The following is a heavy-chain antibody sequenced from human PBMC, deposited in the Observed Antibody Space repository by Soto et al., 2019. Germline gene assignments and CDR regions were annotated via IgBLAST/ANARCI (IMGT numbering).Heavy chain of an antibody. Sequence: GGSLRLSGAASGFTFSSYGMHWVRQAPGKGLEWVAFIWHDGGNKFYAESVKGRFTISRDNSKNTLYLQMTSLSAEDTAMYYCARDGDVNTGFGKDYWGQGTRVTVSA. D-gene: IGHD3-16*01. V-gene: IGHV3-33*01. J-gene: IGHJ4*02. CDR3: ARDGDVNTGFGKDY. CDR1: GFTFSSYG. CDR2: IWHDGGNK.